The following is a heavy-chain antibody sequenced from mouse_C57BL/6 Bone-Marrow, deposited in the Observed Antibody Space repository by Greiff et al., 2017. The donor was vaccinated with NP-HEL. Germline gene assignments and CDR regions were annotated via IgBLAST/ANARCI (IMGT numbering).Heavy chain of an antibody. D-gene: IGHD2-2*01. CDR2: INSDGGST. Sequence: EVKVVESGGGLVQPGESLKLSCESNEYEFPSHDMSWVRKTPEKRLELVAAINSDGGSTYYPDTMERRFIISRDNTKKTLYLQMSSLRSEDTALYYCATHGDYGYDFAYWGQGTLVTVSA. J-gene: IGHJ3*01. CDR3: ATHGDYGYDFAY. V-gene: IGHV5-2*01. CDR1: EYEFPSHD.